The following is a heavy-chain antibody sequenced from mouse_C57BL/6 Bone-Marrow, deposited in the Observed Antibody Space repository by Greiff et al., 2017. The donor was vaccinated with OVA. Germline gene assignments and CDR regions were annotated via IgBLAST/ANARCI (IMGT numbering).Heavy chain of an antibody. D-gene: IGHD2-3*01. V-gene: IGHV10-1*01. Sequence: EVKLMESGGGLVQPKGSLKLSCAASGFSFNTYAMNWVRQAPGKGLEWVARIRSKSNNYATYYADSVKDRFTISRADSESMLYLQMNNLKTEDTAMYYCVRHTLYDGYYVAWFAYWGQGTLVTVSA. CDR1: GFSFNTYA. CDR2: IRSKSNNYAT. J-gene: IGHJ3*01. CDR3: VRHTLYDGYYVAWFAY.